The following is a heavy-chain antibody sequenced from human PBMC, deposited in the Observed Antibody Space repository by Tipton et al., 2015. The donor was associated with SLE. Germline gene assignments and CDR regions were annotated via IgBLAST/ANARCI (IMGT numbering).Heavy chain of an antibody. Sequence: QSGPEVKKPGTSVKVSCKASGYTFTSYDINWVRQATGQGLEWMGWMNPNSGNTGYGHKFQGRVTMTRNTSISAVYMKLSSLRSEDTAVYYCARGLSPRCSGGSCYTNWFDTWGQGTLVTVSS. CDR1: GYTFTSYD. CDR3: ARGLSPRCSGGSCYTNWFDT. V-gene: IGHV1-8*02. J-gene: IGHJ5*02. CDR2: MNPNSGNT. D-gene: IGHD2-15*01.